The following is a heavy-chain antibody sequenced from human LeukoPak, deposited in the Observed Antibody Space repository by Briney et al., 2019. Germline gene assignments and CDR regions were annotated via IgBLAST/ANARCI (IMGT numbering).Heavy chain of an antibody. CDR3: ARDNDISRGFYYAMDV. D-gene: IGHD3-9*01. J-gene: IGHJ6*02. V-gene: IGHV4-59*01. CDR1: GGSISSYY. Sequence: PSETLFLTCTVSGGSISSYYWSWLRQPPGKGLEWIGYIYYSGSTNYNPSLKSRVTISVDTSKNQFSLKLSSVTAVDTAVYYCARDNDISRGFYYAMDVWGQGTTVIVSS. CDR2: IYYSGST.